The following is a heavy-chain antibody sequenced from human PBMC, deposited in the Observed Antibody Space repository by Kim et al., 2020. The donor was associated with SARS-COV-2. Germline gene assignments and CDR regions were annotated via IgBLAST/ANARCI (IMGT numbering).Heavy chain of an antibody. Sequence: SETLSLTCTVSGGSISSGGYYWSWIRQHPGKGLEWIGYIYYSWSTYYNPSLKSRLTISVDTSKNQFSLKLSSVTAADTAVYYCASTGHDYVWGSYRFDYWGQGTLVTVSS. CDR1: GGSISSGGYY. CDR3: ASTGHDYVWGSYRFDY. CDR2: IYYSWST. V-gene: IGHV4-31*03. J-gene: IGHJ4*02. D-gene: IGHD3-16*02.